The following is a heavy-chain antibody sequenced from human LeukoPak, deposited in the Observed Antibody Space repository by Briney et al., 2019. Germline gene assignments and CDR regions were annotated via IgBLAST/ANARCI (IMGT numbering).Heavy chain of an antibody. CDR1: GRTFISYA. Sequence: SVKVSCKASGRTFISYAISWVRQAPGQGLEWMGGIIPIFGTANYAQKFQGRVTITADESTSTAYMELSSLRSEDTAVYYCAREIYCSGGSCYWFDPWGQGTLVTVSS. CDR3: AREIYCSGGSCYWFDP. V-gene: IGHV1-69*13. J-gene: IGHJ5*02. D-gene: IGHD2-15*01. CDR2: IIPIFGTA.